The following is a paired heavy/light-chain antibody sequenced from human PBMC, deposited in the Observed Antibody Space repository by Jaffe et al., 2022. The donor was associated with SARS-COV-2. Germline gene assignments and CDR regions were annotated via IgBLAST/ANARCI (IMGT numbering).Light chain of an antibody. J-gene: IGKJ1*01. CDR3: QQYGSSTPWT. CDR2: DTS. V-gene: IGKV3-20*01. CDR1: QSVSSNY. Sequence: EIVLTQSPGTLSLSPGERATLSCRASQSVSSNYLAWYQQKTGQTPRLLIYDTSTRATGIPDRFSGSGSGTDFTLTISRLEPEDFAVYYCQQYGSSTPWTFGQGTKVEIK.
Heavy chain of an antibody. J-gene: IGHJ6*02. V-gene: IGHV3-11*01. CDR1: GFTFSDYY. D-gene: IGHD2-2*02. CDR2: ITSGITIT. Sequence: QVQLVESGGGLVKPGGSLRLSCVASGFTFSDYYMSWIRQAPGKGLECVSHITSGITITHYADSVKGRFTISRDDAQNSLYLQMNDLRADDTAVYYCARGFQPLLYGPRGNYYYYYGMDVWGQGTTVTVSS. CDR3: ARGFQPLLYGPRGNYYYYYGMDV.